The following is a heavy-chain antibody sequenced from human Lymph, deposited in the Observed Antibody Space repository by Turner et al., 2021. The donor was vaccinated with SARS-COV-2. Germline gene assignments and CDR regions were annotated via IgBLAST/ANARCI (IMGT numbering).Heavy chain of an antibody. V-gene: IGHV1-8*01. CDR3: ARGRYSGGGMDV. CDR2: MNPNSGNT. Sequence: QVQLVQSGAEVKKPWASVKVSCKASGYTFTSYDINWVRQATGQGLEWMGWMNPNSGNTGYAQKFQGRVTMTRNISISTAYMELSTLRSEDTAVYYCARGRYSGGGMDVWGQGTTVTVSS. D-gene: IGHD1-26*01. J-gene: IGHJ6*02. CDR1: GYTFTSYD.